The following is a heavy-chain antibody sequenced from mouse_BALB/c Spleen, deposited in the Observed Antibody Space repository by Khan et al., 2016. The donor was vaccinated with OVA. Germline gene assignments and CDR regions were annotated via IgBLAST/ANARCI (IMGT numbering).Heavy chain of an antibody. Sequence: QVRLQQSGAELARPGPSVKLSCKASGYTFTDYYTNRVMQRTGQGPEGFVEIFPGSGVTYYNERFKGKATLTAEKSSSPTYLRLCRLTSEASAVYFSGRRNYFGYTFAYWGKGTLVTVSS. CDR1: GYTFTDYY. V-gene: IGHV1-77*01. CDR3: GRRNYFGYTFAY. J-gene: IGHJ3*01. D-gene: IGHD1-2*01. CDR2: IFPGSGVT.